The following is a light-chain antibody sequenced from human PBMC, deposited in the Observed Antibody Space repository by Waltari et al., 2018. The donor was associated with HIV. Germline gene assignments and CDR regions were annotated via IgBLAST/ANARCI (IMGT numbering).Light chain of an antibody. V-gene: IGLV1-40*01. CDR2: SDI. CDR3: SSYAGSNGYV. J-gene: IGLJ1*01. CDR1: RSNIGAGYF. Sequence: QSALTQPPSVSGAPGQRVTISCTGNRSNIGAGYFVHWYQHLPGTAPKLLVYSDINRPSGVPDRFSGSKSGTSASLVITGLQAEDEADYYCSSYAGSNGYVFGTGTKVTVL.